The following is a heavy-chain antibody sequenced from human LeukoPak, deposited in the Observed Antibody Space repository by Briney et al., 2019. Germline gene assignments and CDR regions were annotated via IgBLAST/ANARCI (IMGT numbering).Heavy chain of an antibody. V-gene: IGHV1-69*05. CDR1: GYTFTAQY. Sequence: SVKVSCKASGYTFTAQYIHWVRQAPGQGLEWMGGIIPIFGTANYAQKFQGRVTITTNESTSTAYMELSSLRSEDTAVYYCASVTYSSSWFEYFQHWGQGTLVTVSS. CDR3: ASVTYSSSWFEYFQH. CDR2: IIPIFGTA. D-gene: IGHD6-13*01. J-gene: IGHJ1*01.